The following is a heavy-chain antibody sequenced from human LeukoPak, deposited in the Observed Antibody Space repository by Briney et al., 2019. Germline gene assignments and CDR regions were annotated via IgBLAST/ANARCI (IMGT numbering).Heavy chain of an antibody. Sequence: GGSLRLSCAASGFTFSSYAMLWVRHAPGKGLEWVAVISYDGSNKYYADSVKGRFTISRDNSKNTLYLQMNSLRAEDTAVYYCARDREGGYNYDASDIWGQGTMVTVSS. CDR2: ISYDGSNK. D-gene: IGHD5-24*01. J-gene: IGHJ3*02. V-gene: IGHV3-30-3*01. CDR1: GFTFSSYA. CDR3: ARDREGGYNYDASDI.